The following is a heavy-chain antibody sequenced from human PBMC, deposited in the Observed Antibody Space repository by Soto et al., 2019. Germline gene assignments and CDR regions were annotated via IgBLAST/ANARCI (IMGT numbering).Heavy chain of an antibody. D-gene: IGHD3-22*01. CDR2: ISYDGSNK. V-gene: IGHV3-30*18. J-gene: IGHJ4*02. CDR3: AKDKDSSGYYYHHY. Sequence: GGSLRLSCAASGFTFSSYGMHWVRQAPGKGLEWVAAISYDGSNKYYADSVKGRFTISRDNSKNTLHLQMNSLRAEDTAVYYCAKDKDSSGYYYHHYWGQGTLVTVSS. CDR1: GFTFSSYG.